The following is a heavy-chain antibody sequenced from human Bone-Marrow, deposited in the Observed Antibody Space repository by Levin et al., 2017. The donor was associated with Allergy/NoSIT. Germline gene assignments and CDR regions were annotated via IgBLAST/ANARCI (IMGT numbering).Heavy chain of an antibody. CDR2: IIPIFGTA. CDR1: GGTFSSYA. Sequence: SVKVSCKASGGTFSSYAISWVRQAPGQGLEWMGGIIPIFGTANYAQKFQGRVTITADESTSTAYMELSSLRSEDTAVYYCARSIVVVVAATPRGWFDPWGQGTLVTVSS. J-gene: IGHJ5*02. CDR3: ARSIVVVVAATPRGWFDP. V-gene: IGHV1-69*13. D-gene: IGHD2-15*01.